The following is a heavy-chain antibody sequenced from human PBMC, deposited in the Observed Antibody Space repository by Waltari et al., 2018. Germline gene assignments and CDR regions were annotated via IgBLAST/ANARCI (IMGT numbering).Heavy chain of an antibody. CDR3: VCGTGTDAFDI. V-gene: IGHV1-3*03. CDR2: INAGNGTT. CDR1: GYSFTSYA. D-gene: IGHD2-15*01. Sequence: QVQLVQSGAEVKKPGASVTVSCKASGYSFTSYAMPLVRQAPGQTLEWMGWINAGNGTTKYSQEFQGRVTITRDTSASTAYMELSSLRSEDMAVYYCVCGTGTDAFDIWGQGTMVTVSS. J-gene: IGHJ3*02.